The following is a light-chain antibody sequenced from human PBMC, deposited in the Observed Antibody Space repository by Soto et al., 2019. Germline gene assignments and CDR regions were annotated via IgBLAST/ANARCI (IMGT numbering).Light chain of an antibody. J-gene: IGLJ1*01. V-gene: IGLV2-14*01. CDR1: SSDIGAYYY. Sequence: QSVLTQPASVSGSPGQSITIPCTGTSSDIGAYYYISWYQQHPGKAPKVMIYDVNSRPSGVSNRFSGSKSGNTASLTISGLQAEDEADYYCCSYTTSSTYVFGTGTKVTVL. CDR3: CSYTTSSTYV. CDR2: DVN.